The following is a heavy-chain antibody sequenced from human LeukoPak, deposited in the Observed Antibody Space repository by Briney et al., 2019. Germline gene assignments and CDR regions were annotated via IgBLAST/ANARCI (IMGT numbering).Heavy chain of an antibody. CDR2: INPNSGGT. J-gene: IGHJ4*02. D-gene: IGHD6-13*01. Sequence: ASVMVSCKASGYTFTGYYMHWVRQAPGQGLEWMGWINPNSGGTNYAQKFQGRVTMTRDTSISTAYMELSRLRSDDTAVYYCASVFWYSSSWSFDYWGQGTLVTVSS. CDR1: GYTFTGYY. V-gene: IGHV1-2*02. CDR3: ASVFWYSSSWSFDY.